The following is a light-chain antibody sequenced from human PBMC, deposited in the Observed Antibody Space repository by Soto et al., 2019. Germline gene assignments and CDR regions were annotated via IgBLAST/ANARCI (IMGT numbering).Light chain of an antibody. V-gene: IGLV4-60*02. CDR2: LEGSGSY. Sequence: QPVLTQSSSASASPGSSVKLTCTLSSGHSSYIIAWHQQQPGKAPRYLMKLEGSGSYNKGSGVPDRFSGSSSGADRYLTIPNLQFEDEADYYCEAWDSNTNWVFGGGTKLTVL. J-gene: IGLJ3*02. CDR1: SGHSSYI. CDR3: EAWDSNTNWV.